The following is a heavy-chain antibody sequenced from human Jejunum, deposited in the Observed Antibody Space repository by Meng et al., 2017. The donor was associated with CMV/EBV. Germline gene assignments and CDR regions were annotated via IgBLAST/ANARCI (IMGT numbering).Heavy chain of an antibody. V-gene: IGHV3-7*01. J-gene: IGHJ3*02. CDR3: ASGNDFNI. CDR1: GFTFSIHW. CDR2: IKPDGSEI. Sequence: RPSCADSGFTFSIHWMSWVRQPPGKGPEWVASIKPDGSEIQYVGSLRGRFTVSRDNARKSLYLQMNSLTAEDTAVYYCASGNDFNIWGQGTLVTVSS. D-gene: IGHD1-1*01.